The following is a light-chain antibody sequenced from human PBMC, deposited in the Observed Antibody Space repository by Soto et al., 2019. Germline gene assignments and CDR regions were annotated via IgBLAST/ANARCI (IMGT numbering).Light chain of an antibody. Sequence: QSALTQPASVSGSPGQSITISCTGTSSDVGGYNYVSWYQHHPGKAPKLMIYEVSNRPSGVSNRFSGSKSGNTASLTISGLQAEDEADYYCSSYTVTSTLVLFGGGTKLTVL. J-gene: IGLJ2*01. V-gene: IGLV2-14*01. CDR3: SSYTVTSTLVL. CDR1: SSDVGGYNY. CDR2: EVS.